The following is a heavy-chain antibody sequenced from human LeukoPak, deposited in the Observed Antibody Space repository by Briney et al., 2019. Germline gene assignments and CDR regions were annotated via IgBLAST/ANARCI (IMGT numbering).Heavy chain of an antibody. CDR3: ARDRVWTVLY. J-gene: IGHJ4*02. CDR1: GFTFSTYS. CDR2: INQDGSEK. Sequence: PGGSLRLSCAASGFTFSTYSMSWVHQAPGKGLEWVANINQDGSEKYYVDSVKGRFTISRDNAKNSLYLQLNSLRAEDTGVYYCARDRVWTVLYWGQGTLVTVSS. V-gene: IGHV3-7*01. D-gene: IGHD6-13*01.